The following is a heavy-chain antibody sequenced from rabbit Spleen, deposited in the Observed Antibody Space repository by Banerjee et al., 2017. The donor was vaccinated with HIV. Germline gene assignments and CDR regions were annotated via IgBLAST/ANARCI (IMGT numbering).Heavy chain of an antibody. CDR3: ARDTSSSLSSYGMDL. D-gene: IGHD1-1*01. CDR2: IVTGDGNT. J-gene: IGHJ6*01. Sequence: QSLEESGGDLVKPGASLTLTCTASGFSFSSNYWMSWVRQAPGKGLEWIGCIVTGDGNTYYASWAKGRFTITRSTSLNTVTLQLNSLTAADTATYFCARDTSSSLSSYGMDLWGPGTLVTVS. CDR1: GFSFSSNYW. V-gene: IGHV1S40*01.